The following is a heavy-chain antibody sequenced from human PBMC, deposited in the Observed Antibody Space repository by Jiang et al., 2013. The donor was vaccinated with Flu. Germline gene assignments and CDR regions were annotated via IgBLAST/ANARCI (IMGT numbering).Heavy chain of an antibody. CDR3: ARARNDYGDSRAGIDN. CDR2: ISHSGSS. J-gene: IGHJ4*02. CDR1: DGYISNYQ. V-gene: IGHV4-59*01. D-gene: IGHD4-17*01. Sequence: GPGLVKPSETLSLTCSVSDGYISNYQWNWIRQPPGKGLEWIGYISHSGSSYCNPSLESRVNISIHTSKNQFSLKLGSVTAADTAVYYCARARNDYGDSRAGIDNWGQGTPVNRLL.